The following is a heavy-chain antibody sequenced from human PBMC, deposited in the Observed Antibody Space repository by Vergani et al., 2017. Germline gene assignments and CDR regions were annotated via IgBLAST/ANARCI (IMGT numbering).Heavy chain of an antibody. CDR1: GFSFSSFG. CDR3: ARGLWDCTHIRCSPPSY. Sequence: QVQLVESGGGVVQPGRSLRLSCAASGFSFSSFGFHWVRQAPGKGLEWVAFIHYDGSHEYYIDSVKGRFTISRDNSKNTLILQMNGLRAEDTAVYYCARGLWDCTHIRCSPPSYWGQGTQVTVSS. J-gene: IGHJ4*02. V-gene: IGHV3-33*01. D-gene: IGHD2-8*01. CDR2: IHYDGSHE.